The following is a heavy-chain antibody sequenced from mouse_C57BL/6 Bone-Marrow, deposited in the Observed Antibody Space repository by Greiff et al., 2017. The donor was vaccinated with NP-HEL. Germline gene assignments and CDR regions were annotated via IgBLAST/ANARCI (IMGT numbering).Heavy chain of an antibody. Sequence: VMLVESGAELVKPGASVKISCKASGYAFSSYWMNWVKQRPGKGLEWIGQIYPGDGDTNYNGKFKGKATLTADKSSSTAYMQLSSLTSEDSAVYFCARAGGGRSGDYWGQGTTLTVSS. CDR1: GYAFSSYW. D-gene: IGHD3-1*01. CDR3: ARAGGGRSGDY. V-gene: IGHV1-80*01. CDR2: IYPGDGDT. J-gene: IGHJ2*01.